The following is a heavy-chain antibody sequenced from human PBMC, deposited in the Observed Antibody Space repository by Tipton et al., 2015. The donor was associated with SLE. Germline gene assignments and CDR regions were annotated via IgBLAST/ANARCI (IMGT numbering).Heavy chain of an antibody. D-gene: IGHD3-3*01. CDR2: IYFGST. V-gene: IGHV4-59*12. Sequence: TLSLTCTVSGGSISTFHYWSWIRQPPGERLEWIGYIYFGSTSYNPSLKSRVTISADTSNNHFSLRLSSVTAADTAVYFCASGHPFFGVVIIHQYFQDWCQGTLVTVAS. CDR1: GGSISTFHY. CDR3: ASGHPFFGVVIIHQYFQD. J-gene: IGHJ1*01.